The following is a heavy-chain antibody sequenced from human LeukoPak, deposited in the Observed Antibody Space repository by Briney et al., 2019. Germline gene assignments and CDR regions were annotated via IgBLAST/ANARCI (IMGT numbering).Heavy chain of an antibody. CDR2: MYRGDRT. V-gene: IGHV3-66*01. CDR3: ASSHCTAGSCNWFDP. CDR1: GFTVSSNY. D-gene: IGHD2-8*02. Sequence: GGSLRLSCAASGFTVSSNYMSWVRQAPGKRLEWVTCMYRGDRTYYADSVKGRFTMSRDDMKKTVFLQMDSLRAEDTAVYYCASSHCTAGSCNWFDPWGQGTLVTVSP. J-gene: IGHJ5*02.